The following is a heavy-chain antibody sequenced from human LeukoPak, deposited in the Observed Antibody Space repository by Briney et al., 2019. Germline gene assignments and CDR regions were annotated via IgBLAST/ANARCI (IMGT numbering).Heavy chain of an antibody. CDR1: GFTFSDHY. Sequence: PGGSLRLSCAASGFTFSDHYMDWVRQAPGKGLEWVAVIWYDGSNKYYVDSVKGRFTISRDNSKNTLYLQMNSLRAEDTALYYCASSRSSTWYGLEYWGQGSLVTVS. CDR2: IWYDGSNK. J-gene: IGHJ4*02. CDR3: ASSRSSTWYGLEY. V-gene: IGHV3-33*08. D-gene: IGHD6-13*01.